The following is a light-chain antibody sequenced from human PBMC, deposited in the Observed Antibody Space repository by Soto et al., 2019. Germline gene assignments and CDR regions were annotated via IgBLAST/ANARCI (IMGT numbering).Light chain of an antibody. CDR1: QDIRSY. CDR2: VAS. Sequence: DIQLTQSPSFLSASVGDRVTITCRASQDIRSYLAWYQQKPGKAPNLLISVASTLQSGVPSRFSGSGSATEFTLTIGSLQPEDFATYYCQQLNGYPLTFGGGTKVDIK. J-gene: IGKJ4*01. CDR3: QQLNGYPLT. V-gene: IGKV1-9*01.